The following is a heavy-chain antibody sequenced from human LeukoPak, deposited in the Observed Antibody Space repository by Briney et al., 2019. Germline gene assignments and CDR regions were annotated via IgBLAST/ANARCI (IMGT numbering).Heavy chain of an antibody. Sequence: SETLSLTCAVYGGSFSGYYWSWIRQPPGKGLEWIGEINHSGSTNYNPSLKSRVTISVDTSKNQLSLKLSSVTAADTAVYYCARVADILTGYPLDYWGQGTLVTVSS. CDR1: GGSFSGYY. D-gene: IGHD3-9*01. V-gene: IGHV4-34*01. J-gene: IGHJ4*02. CDR2: INHSGST. CDR3: ARVADILTGYPLDY.